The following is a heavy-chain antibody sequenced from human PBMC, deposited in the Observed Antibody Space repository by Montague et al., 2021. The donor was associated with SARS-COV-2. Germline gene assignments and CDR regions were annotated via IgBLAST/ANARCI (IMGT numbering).Heavy chain of an antibody. CDR3: ARDFNYYYYYGMDV. Sequence: SLRLSCAASGFSMNWVRQAPGKGLEWVSSISSSHSYIYYADSVKGRFTISRDNAKNSLYLQMNSLRAEDTAVYYCARDFNYYYYYGMDVWGQGTTVTVSS. CDR1: GFS. V-gene: IGHV3-21*01. CDR2: ISSSHSYI. J-gene: IGHJ6*02.